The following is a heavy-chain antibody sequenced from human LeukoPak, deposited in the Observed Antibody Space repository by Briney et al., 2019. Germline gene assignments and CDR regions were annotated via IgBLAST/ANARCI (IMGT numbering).Heavy chain of an antibody. D-gene: IGHD1-26*01. J-gene: IGHJ4*02. V-gene: IGHV1-2*06. Sequence: GASVKVSCEASGYTFTGYYMHWVRQAPGQGLEWMGRINPNNGGTNYAQKFQGRVTMTGDTSISTAYMELSSLRSDDTAVYYCTRESGSYHGNDYWGQGTLVTVSS. CDR2: INPNNGGT. CDR1: GYTFTGYY. CDR3: TRESGSYHGNDY.